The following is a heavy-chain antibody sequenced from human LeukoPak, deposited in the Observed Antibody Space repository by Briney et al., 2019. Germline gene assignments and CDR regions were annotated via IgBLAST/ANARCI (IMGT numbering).Heavy chain of an antibody. CDR1: GFTFSSYA. CDR2: ISSSSYI. J-gene: IGHJ4*02. CDR3: ARDMGYSSGWYNY. D-gene: IGHD6-19*01. V-gene: IGHV3-21*01. Sequence: PGGSLRLSCAASGFTFSSYAMSWVRQAPGKGLEWVSSISSSSYIYYADSVKGRFTISRDNAKNSLYLQMNSLRAEDTAVYYCARDMGYSSGWYNYWGQGTLVTVSS.